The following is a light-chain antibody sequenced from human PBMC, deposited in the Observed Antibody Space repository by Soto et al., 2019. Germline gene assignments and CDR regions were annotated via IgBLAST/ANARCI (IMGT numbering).Light chain of an antibody. J-gene: IGKJ4*01. CDR2: GTS. Sequence: EIVMTQSPATLSVSPGERATLSCRASQSVSTNLAWYQQKPGQAPRLLIYGTSTRPNGIPARFSGSRSGAEFTLTINRLQSEDFAVYYCQPYNNWPLTFGGGTKVHI. V-gene: IGKV3-15*01. CDR1: QSVSTN. CDR3: QPYNNWPLT.